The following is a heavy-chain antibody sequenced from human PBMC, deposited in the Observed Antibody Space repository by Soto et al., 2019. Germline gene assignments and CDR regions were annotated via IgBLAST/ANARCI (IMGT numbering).Heavy chain of an antibody. V-gene: IGHV3-66*01. J-gene: IGHJ4*02. D-gene: IGHD3-10*01. CDR2: IYSGGST. CDR3: AKNIHGPMTRTSTMVRGVIGY. CDR1: GFTVSSNY. Sequence: GGSLRLSCAASGFTVSSNYMSWVRQAPGKGLEWVSVIYSGGSTYYADSVKGRFTISRDNSKNTLYLQMNSLRAEDTAVYYCAKNIHGPMTRTSTMVRGVIGYWGQGTLVTVSS.